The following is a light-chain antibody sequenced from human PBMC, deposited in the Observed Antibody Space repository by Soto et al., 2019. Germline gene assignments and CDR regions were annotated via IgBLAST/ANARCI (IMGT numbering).Light chain of an antibody. CDR2: GAS. CDR3: QQYGSSPQT. Sequence: ETELTQSPGTLSLSPGQRATLSCRASQSVSSSYLAWYQQKPGQAPRLLIYGASSRATGIPDRFSGSGSGTDFTLTISRPEPEDFAVYYCQQYGSSPQTFGQGTKV. V-gene: IGKV3-20*01. J-gene: IGKJ1*01. CDR1: QSVSSSY.